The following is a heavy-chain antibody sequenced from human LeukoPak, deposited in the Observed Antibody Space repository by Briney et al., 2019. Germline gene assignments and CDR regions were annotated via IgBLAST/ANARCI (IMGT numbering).Heavy chain of an antibody. CDR2: IYYSGST. CDR1: GGSISSYY. CDR3: ARIGVVVVAATPNWYFDL. D-gene: IGHD2-15*01. Sequence: SETLSLTCTVPGGSISSYYWSWIRQPPGKGLEWIGYIYYSGSTNYNPSLKSRVTISVDTSKNQFSLKLSSVTAADTAVYYCARIGVVVVAATPNWYFDLWGRGTLVTVSS. J-gene: IGHJ2*01. V-gene: IGHV4-59*01.